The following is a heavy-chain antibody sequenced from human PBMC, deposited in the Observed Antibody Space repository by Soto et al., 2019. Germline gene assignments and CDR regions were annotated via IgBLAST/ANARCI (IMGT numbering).Heavy chain of an antibody. V-gene: IGHV4-59*01. CDR2: IYYSGST. J-gene: IGHJ4*02. CDR3: ARAIDFDY. CDR1: GGSIISYY. Sequence: PSETLSLTCTVSGGSIISYYWSWIRQPPGKGLEWIGYIYYSGSTNYNPSLKSRVTISVDTSKNQVSLKLNSVTAADTAMYYCARAIDFDYWGQGTLVTVSS.